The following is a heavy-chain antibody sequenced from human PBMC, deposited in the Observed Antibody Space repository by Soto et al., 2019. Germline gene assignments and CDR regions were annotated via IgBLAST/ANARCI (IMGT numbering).Heavy chain of an antibody. J-gene: IGHJ4*02. CDR2: IYHSGST. V-gene: IGHV4-30-2*01. CDR1: GLSLSCVVYS. CDR3: ARVTDY. Sequence: SDTLSLTCAVSGLSLSCVVYSWSWIRPPPGKGLEWIGYIYHSGSTYYNPSLKSRVTISVDRSKNQFSLKLSSVTDADTAVYYCARVTDYWGQGTLVTVSS.